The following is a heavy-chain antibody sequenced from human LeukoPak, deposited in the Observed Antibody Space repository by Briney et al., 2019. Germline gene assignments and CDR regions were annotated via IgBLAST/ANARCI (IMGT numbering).Heavy chain of an antibody. V-gene: IGHV3-23*01. CDR2: ISDGGSDT. CDR1: GFTLSSYG. D-gene: IGHD4-17*01. CDR3: AKALYGDYGRFDY. Sequence: PGGSLRLSCAASGFTLSSYGMHWVRQAPGKGLDWVSTISDGGSDTHYADSVKGRFTISRDDSKNTLYLQMNSLRAEDTAVYYCAKALYGDYGRFDYWGQGTLVTVSS. J-gene: IGHJ4*02.